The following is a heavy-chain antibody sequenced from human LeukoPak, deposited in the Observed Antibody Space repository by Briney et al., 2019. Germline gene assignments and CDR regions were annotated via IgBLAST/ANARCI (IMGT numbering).Heavy chain of an antibody. CDR2: ISGSGGST. CDR1: GFIFSSYA. CDR3: AKVRDGRSTGGTYYYYMDV. J-gene: IGHJ6*03. Sequence: PGGSLRLSCAASGFIFSSYAMSWVRQAPGKGLEWVSGISGSGGSTYYADSVKGRFTISRDNSKNTLYLQMKSLRVEDTAVFYCAKVRDGRSTGGTYYYYMDVWGEGTTVTVSS. V-gene: IGHV3-23*01. D-gene: IGHD1-26*01.